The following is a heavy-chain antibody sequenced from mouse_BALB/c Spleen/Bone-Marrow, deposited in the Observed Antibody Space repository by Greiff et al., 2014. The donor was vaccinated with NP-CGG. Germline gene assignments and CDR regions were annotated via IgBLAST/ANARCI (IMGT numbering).Heavy chain of an antibody. Sequence: EVQRVESVAELVKPGASVKLSCTASGFNIKDTYMHWVKQRPEQGLEWIGRIDPANGNTKYDPKFQGKATITADTSSNTAYLQLSSLTSEDTAVYYCATYYYGSSWGFAYWGQGTLVTVSA. CDR3: ATYYYGSSWGFAY. J-gene: IGHJ3*01. CDR2: IDPANGNT. D-gene: IGHD1-1*01. CDR1: GFNIKDTY. V-gene: IGHV14-3*02.